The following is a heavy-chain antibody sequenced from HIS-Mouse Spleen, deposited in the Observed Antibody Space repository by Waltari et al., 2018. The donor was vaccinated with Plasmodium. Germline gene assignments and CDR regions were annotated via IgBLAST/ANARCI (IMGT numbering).Heavy chain of an antibody. J-gene: IGHJ2*01. CDR1: AFTFSSYS. D-gene: IGHD6-13*01. CDR3: ASSWYWYFDL. CDR2: ISSSSSYI. V-gene: IGHV3-21*01. Sequence: EVQLVESGGGLVKPGGSLSLSCAASAFTFSSYSMTWARQAPGKGLEWVSSISSSSSYIYYADSVKGRFTISRDNAKNSLYLQMNSLRAEDTAVYYCASSWYWYFDLWGRGTLVTVSS.